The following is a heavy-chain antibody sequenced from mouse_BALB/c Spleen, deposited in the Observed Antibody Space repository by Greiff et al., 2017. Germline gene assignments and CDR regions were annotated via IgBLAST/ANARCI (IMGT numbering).Heavy chain of an antibody. CDR1: GFSLTGYG. Sequence: VQRVESGPGLVAPSQSLSITCTVSGFSLTGYGVNWVRQPPGKGLEWLGMIWGDGSTDYNSALKSRLSISKDNSKSQVFLKMNSLQTDDTARYYCARDPPHYYGHGGFAYWGQGTLVTVSA. CDR2: IWGDGST. CDR3: ARDPPHYYGHGGFAY. D-gene: IGHD1-2*01. V-gene: IGHV2-6-7*01. J-gene: IGHJ3*01.